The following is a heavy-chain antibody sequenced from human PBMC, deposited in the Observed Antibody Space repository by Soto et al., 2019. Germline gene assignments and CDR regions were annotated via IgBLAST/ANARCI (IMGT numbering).Heavy chain of an antibody. CDR2: VYHTGST. J-gene: IGHJ4*02. CDR3: VRDGGRYGYTDY. Sequence: LSLTCAVSGYSINSGYYWSWVRQSPKKGLEWIGSVYHTGSTYYNPSLKSRLTISVDTSRNQFSLKLNSVAAADTAVYFCVRDGGRYGYTDYWCQATLLTV. CDR1: GYSINSGYY. D-gene: IGHD5-12*01. V-gene: IGHV4-38-2*02.